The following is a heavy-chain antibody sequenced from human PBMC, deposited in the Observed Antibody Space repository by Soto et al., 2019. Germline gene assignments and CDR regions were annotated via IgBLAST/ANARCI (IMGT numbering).Heavy chain of an antibody. CDR1: GFTFRSRA. V-gene: IGHV3-23*04. D-gene: IGHD3-16*01. CDR3: ARGSRDYYRGSRIFDL. CDR2: TTDSDGDR. Sequence: EEQLVESGGDLVQPGGSLRLSCVASGFTFRSRAMSWVLQGPGEGPGWVSVTTDSDGDRKYADSVRGRLTISRDNTTNTLYLKMSSLRAADSAVYYCARGSRDYYRGSRIFDLWGRGTRVTVSS. J-gene: IGHJ4*02.